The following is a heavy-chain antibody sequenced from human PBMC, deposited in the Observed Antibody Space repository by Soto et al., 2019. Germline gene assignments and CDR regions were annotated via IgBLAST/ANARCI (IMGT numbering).Heavy chain of an antibody. CDR2: IYYGGST. V-gene: IGHV4-39*07. D-gene: IGHD2-2*01. CDR1: GGSISTSSYY. J-gene: IGHJ5*02. CDR3: ARVPDR. Sequence: SETLSLTCSVSGGSISTSSYYWAWIRQPPGTGLEWIGCIYYGGSTYYNPSLKSRVSISVDRSKNQFSLKLSSVTAADTAVYYCARVPDRWGQGTLVTVSS.